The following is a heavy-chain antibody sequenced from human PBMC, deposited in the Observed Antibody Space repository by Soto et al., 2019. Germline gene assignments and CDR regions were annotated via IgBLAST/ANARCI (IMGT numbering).Heavy chain of an antibody. V-gene: IGHV1-18*01. J-gene: IGHJ4*02. Sequence: QVQLVQSGAEVKKPGASVKVSCKASGYTFASYAISWMRQAPGQGLEWMGWISAYNGNTNYAQKLQGRVTMTTDTXXXXXXXXLXSXXXXXXXVYYCARDPPPPDYWGQGTLVTVSS. CDR2: ISAYNGNT. CDR3: ARDPPPPDY. CDR1: GYTFASYA.